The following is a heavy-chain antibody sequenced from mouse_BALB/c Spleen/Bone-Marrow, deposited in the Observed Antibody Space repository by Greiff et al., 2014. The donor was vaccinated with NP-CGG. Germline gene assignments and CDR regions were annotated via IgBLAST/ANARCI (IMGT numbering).Heavy chain of an antibody. CDR3: ARNWDWVFAY. J-gene: IGHJ3*01. CDR1: GYTFTNYW. D-gene: IGHD4-1*01. CDR2: IYPGNNDA. Sequence: VQLQQSGTVLARPGASLRMSCKASGYTFTNYWINWIKQRPGQGLEWIGAIYPGNNDAKYTQKFKAKAKLTAVTSTSTADMEXXXXTNEDSAVYYCARNWDWVFAYWGQGTLVTVFA. V-gene: IGHV1-5*01.